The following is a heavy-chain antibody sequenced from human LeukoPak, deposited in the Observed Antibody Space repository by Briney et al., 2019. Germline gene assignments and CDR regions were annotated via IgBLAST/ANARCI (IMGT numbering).Heavy chain of an antibody. V-gene: IGHV1-2*02. D-gene: IGHD2-2*02. J-gene: IGHJ5*02. CDR3: ARVVVVPAAIRYNWFDP. Sequence: ASVKVSCKASGYTFTGHYMHWVRQAPGQGLEWMGWINPNSGGTNYAQKFQGRVTMTRDTSISTAYMELSRLRSDDTAVYYCARVVVVPAAIRYNWFDPWGQGTLVTVSS. CDR2: INPNSGGT. CDR1: GYTFTGHY.